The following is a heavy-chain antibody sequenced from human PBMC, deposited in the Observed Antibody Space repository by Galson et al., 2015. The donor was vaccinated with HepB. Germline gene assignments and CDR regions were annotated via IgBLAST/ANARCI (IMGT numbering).Heavy chain of an antibody. V-gene: IGHV3-23*01. Sequence: SYAMSWVRQAPGKGLEWVSAISGSGTRRDYADSVRGRFTISRDKSTNTLSLQMNSLRVEDTAVYYCAKGPSDYVWGSSRNWFDPWGQGTLVTVSS. J-gene: IGHJ5*02. CDR1: SYA. D-gene: IGHD3-16*02. CDR3: AKGPSDYVWGSSRNWFDP. CDR2: ISGSGTRR.